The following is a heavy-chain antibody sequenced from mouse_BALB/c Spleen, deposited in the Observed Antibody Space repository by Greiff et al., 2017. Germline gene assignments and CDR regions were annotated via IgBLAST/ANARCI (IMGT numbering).Heavy chain of an antibody. J-gene: IGHJ2*01. V-gene: IGHV1-14*01. Sequence: EVQRVESGPELVKPGASVKMSCKASGYTFTSYVMHWVKQKPGQGLEWIGYINPYNDGTKYNEKFKGKATLTSDKSSSTAYMELSSLTSEDSAVYYCARGRIYYGYLDYWGQGTTLTVSS. CDR1: GYTFTSYV. CDR2: INPYNDGT. CDR3: ARGRIYYGYLDY. D-gene: IGHD2-1*01.